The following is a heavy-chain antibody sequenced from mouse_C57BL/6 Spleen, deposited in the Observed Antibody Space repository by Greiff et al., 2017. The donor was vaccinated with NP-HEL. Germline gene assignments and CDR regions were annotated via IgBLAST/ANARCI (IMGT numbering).Heavy chain of an antibody. CDR1: GYAFSSSW. J-gene: IGHJ4*01. CDR3: ARGGSSGYAMDY. V-gene: IGHV1-82*01. D-gene: IGHD3-2*02. Sequence: QVQLQQSGPELVKPGASVKISCKASGYAFSSSWMNWVKQRPGKGLEWIGRIYPGDGDTNYNGKFKGKATLTADKSSSAAYMQLSGLTSEDSAVYFCARGGSSGYAMDYWGQGTSVTVSS. CDR2: IYPGDGDT.